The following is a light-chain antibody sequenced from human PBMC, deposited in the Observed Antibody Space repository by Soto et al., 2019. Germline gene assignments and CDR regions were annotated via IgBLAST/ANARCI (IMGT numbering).Light chain of an antibody. Sequence: EIVLTQSPVTLSVSPGERVTLSCRASQRLSSNLAWYQQRPGQAPRLLIYGASIRATDIPARFIGSGSGTEFTLTISSLQSEDFATYYCQKYDDVPQFGPGTKVDF. CDR1: QRLSSN. CDR3: QKYDDVPQ. J-gene: IGKJ3*01. V-gene: IGKV3-15*01. CDR2: GAS.